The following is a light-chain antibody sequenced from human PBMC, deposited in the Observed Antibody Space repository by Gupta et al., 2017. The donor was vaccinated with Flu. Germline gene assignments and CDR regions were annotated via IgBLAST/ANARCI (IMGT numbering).Light chain of an antibody. CDR2: GKN. Sequence: SSELTQDPAVSVASGQTVRITCQGDSLRSYYASWYQQKPGQAPVLVIYGKNNRPSGIPDRFSGSSSGNTASLTITGAQAEDEADYYCNSRDSSGNSYVFGTGTKVTVL. V-gene: IGLV3-19*01. J-gene: IGLJ1*01. CDR1: SLRSYY. CDR3: NSRDSSGNSYV.